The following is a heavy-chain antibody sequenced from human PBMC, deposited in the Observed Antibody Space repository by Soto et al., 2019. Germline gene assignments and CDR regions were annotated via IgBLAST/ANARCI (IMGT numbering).Heavy chain of an antibody. J-gene: IGHJ4*02. V-gene: IGHV4-30-4*01. CDR2: IYYSGST. CDR3: ARAFDILTRYYFDY. CDR1: GGSISSGDYY. Sequence: QVQLQESGPGLVKPSQTLSLTCTVSGGSISSGDYYWSWIRQPPGKGLEWIGYIYYSGSTYYNPSFKSRVTISVDTSTNQFSLKLSSVTAADTAVYYCARAFDILTRYYFDYWGQGTLVTVSS. D-gene: IGHD3-9*01.